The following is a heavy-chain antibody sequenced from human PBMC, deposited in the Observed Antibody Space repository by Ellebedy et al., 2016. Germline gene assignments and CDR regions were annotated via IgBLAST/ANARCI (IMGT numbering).Heavy chain of an antibody. D-gene: IGHD3-10*01. J-gene: IGHJ4*02. CDR3: AKRGPMAVYFDY. V-gene: IGHV3-33*03. CDR1: GFTLSRYG. Sequence: GESLKISXAASGFTLSRYGIHWVRQAPGKGLEWVAVLYYDGRNQHIANSVKGRFTMSRDNSKATVFLQMNSLRAEDTAVYYCAKRGPMAVYFDYWGQGTLVTVSS. CDR2: LYYDGRNQ.